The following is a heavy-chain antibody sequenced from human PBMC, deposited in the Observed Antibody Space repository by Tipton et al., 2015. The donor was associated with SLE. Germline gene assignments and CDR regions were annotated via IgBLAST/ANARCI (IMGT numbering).Heavy chain of an antibody. CDR1: GDSISSSDYY. CDR2: VYSSGST. Sequence: TLSLTCTVSGDSISSSDYYWAWIRQPPGKELEWIGTVYSSGSTYYNPSLKSRVTMSVDTSRNQFSLNLWSVIAADTALYYCGRHNHTDYGAIDSWGQGTLVTASS. J-gene: IGHJ5*01. D-gene: IGHD4-17*01. CDR3: GRHNHTDYGAIDS. V-gene: IGHV4-39*01.